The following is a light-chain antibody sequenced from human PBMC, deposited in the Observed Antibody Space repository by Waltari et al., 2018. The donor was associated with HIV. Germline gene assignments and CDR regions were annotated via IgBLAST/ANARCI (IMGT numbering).Light chain of an antibody. Sequence: SYELTQPSSVSVSPGQTARITCSGDVLSKKFARWFQQKPGQAPVLIIYKDNERPSGIPDRFSGSSSGTTVTLTISGAQVDDEADYYCYSATENNLVFGGGTKLTVL. CDR2: KDN. CDR1: VLSKKF. CDR3: YSATENNLV. J-gene: IGLJ2*01. V-gene: IGLV3-27*01.